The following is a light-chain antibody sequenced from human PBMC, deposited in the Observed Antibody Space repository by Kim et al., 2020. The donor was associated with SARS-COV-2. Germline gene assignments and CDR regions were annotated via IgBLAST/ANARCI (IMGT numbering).Light chain of an antibody. CDR2: SAS. CDR3: QQSYSTLS. V-gene: IGKV1-39*01. Sequence: LSASVGGRVTITCRASQRIGSYVNWYQQKPGKAPHLLIYSASTLQSGAPSRFRGSGSGTDFTLTISSLQPEDFATYYCQQSYSTLSFGGGTKLEI. CDR1: QRIGSY. J-gene: IGKJ4*01.